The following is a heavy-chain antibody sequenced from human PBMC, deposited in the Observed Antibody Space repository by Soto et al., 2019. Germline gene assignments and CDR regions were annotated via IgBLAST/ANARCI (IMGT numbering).Heavy chain of an antibody. CDR3: ARDGVVSGAFDI. D-gene: IGHD3-3*01. V-gene: IGHV6-1*01. CDR1: VDSVSSNSAA. Sequence: SQTLSLTCAISVDSVSSNSAAWNWISQTPSRGLEWLGRTYYRSKWYNDYAVSVKSRITINPDTSKNQFSLQLSSVTPEDTAVYYCARDGVVSGAFDIWGQGTMVTVSS. CDR2: TYYRSKWYN. J-gene: IGHJ3*02.